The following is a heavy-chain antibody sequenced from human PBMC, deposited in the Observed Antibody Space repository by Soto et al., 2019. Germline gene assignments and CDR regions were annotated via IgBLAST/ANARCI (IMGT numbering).Heavy chain of an antibody. D-gene: IGHD6-6*01. J-gene: IGHJ4*02. Sequence: QPQLQESGPGLVKPSETLSLTCTVSGGSVSSCCNYWGWARQPPGKGLEWIGSIHNSGSTSYNPSLRGRVTISVDTPKNQFCLSLSCVTSADAAVYLFASGSSSPSATGIWGQGFMVSVSS. V-gene: IGHV4-39*01. CDR1: GGSVSSCCNY. CDR2: IHNSGST. CDR3: ASGSSSPSATGI.